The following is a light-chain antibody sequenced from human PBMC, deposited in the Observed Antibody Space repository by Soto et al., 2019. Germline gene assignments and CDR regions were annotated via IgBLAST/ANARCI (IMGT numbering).Light chain of an antibody. CDR3: QQYNNGPPIT. CDR2: GAS. J-gene: IGKJ5*01. CDR1: QSVSSN. Sequence: EIVMTQSPATLSVSPGERATLSCRASQSVSSNLAGYQQKPGQAPRLLIYGASTRATGIPARFSGSGSGTEFTLTISSLQSEDFAVYYCQQYNNGPPITFGQGTRLEIK. V-gene: IGKV3-15*01.